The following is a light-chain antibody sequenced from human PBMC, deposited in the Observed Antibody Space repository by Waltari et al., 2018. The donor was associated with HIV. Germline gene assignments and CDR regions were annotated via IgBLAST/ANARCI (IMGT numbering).Light chain of an antibody. Sequence: SYVLTQPPSVSVAPGPTARTCCGGTHFGSKSAHWYPQKPGQAPVLVVYEDSDRPSGIPERFSGSNSGNTATLTISRVEAGDEADYYCQVWDSNSGPHVVFGGGTKLTVL. CDR1: HFGSKS. CDR2: EDS. CDR3: QVWDSNSGPHVV. V-gene: IGLV3-21*02. J-gene: IGLJ2*01.